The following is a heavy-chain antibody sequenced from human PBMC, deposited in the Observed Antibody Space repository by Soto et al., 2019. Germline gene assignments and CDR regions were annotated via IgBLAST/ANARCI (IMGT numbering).Heavy chain of an antibody. CDR3: ARAWVVVTAPDY. CDR2: INAGNGNT. CDR1: GYTFTSYA. Sequence: QVQLVQSGAEEKKPGASVKVSCKASGYTFTSYAMHWVRQAPGQRLEWMGWINAGNGNTKYSQKFQGRVTITRDTSASTAYMELCSLRSEDTAVYYCARAWVVVTAPDYWGQGTLVTVSS. D-gene: IGHD2-21*02. V-gene: IGHV1-3*05. J-gene: IGHJ4*02.